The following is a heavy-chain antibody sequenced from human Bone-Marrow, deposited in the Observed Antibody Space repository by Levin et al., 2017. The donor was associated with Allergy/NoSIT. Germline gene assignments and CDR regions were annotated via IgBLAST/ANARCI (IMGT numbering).Heavy chain of an antibody. D-gene: IGHD1-26*01. V-gene: IGHV4-59*01. CDR2: IYYSGST. CDR3: ARDSGSYYFDY. CDR1: GGSISSYY. Sequence: SETLSLTCTVSGGSISSYYWSWIRQPPGKGLEWIGYIYYSGSTNYNPSLKSRVTISVDTSKNQFSLKLSSVTAADTAVYYCARDSGSYYFDYWGQGTLVTVSS. J-gene: IGHJ4*02.